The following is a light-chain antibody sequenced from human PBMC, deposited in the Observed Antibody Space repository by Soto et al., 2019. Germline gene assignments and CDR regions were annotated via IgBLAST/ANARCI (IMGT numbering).Light chain of an antibody. Sequence: DIQMTQSPSTLSASVGDRVTITCRASQSTSSWLAWYQQKPGKAPKLLIYDASSLESGVPSRFSGSGSGTEFTLTISSLQPDDFATYYCQQYNSYSPDTFGQGTKLEIK. CDR3: QQYNSYSPDT. CDR2: DAS. CDR1: QSTSSW. J-gene: IGKJ2*01. V-gene: IGKV1-5*01.